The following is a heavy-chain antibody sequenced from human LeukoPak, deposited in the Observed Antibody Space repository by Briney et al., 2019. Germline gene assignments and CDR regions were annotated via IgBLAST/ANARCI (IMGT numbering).Heavy chain of an antibody. Sequence: GGSLRLSCAASGFTFSSYAMSWVRQAPGKGLEWVSAITTGGRTYYADSVKGRPTISRDNSNKTLYLQMNSLRAEDAAVYFCAKGTLTYCTSTSCYPFDYWGQGTLVTVSS. V-gene: IGHV3-23*01. CDR2: ITTGGRT. J-gene: IGHJ4*02. CDR1: GFTFSSYA. CDR3: AKGTLTYCTSTSCYPFDY. D-gene: IGHD2-2*01.